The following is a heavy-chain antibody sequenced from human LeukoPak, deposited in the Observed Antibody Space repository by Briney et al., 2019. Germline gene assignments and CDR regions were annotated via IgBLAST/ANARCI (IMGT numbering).Heavy chain of an antibody. D-gene: IGHD7-27*01. J-gene: IGHJ3*02. CDR1: GFTFSSYS. CDR3: ATFPGVFDAFDI. CDR2: ISSSSSYI. V-gene: IGHV3-21*01. Sequence: GGSLRLSCAASGFTFSSYSMKWVRQAPGKGLEWVSSISSSSSYIYYADSVKGRFTISRDNAKNSLYLQMNSLRAEDTAVYYCATFPGVFDAFDIWGQGTMVTVST.